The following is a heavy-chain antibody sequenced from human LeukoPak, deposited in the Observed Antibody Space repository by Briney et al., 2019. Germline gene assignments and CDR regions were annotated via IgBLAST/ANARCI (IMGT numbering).Heavy chain of an antibody. CDR3: AKDTGMVVAAANY. CDR2: ISGSGGST. Sequence: GGSLRLSCAASGFTFSSYAMSWVRQALGKGLEWVSGISGSGGSTYYLDSVKGRFTISRDNSKNTLYLQMNSLRAEDTAVYYCAKDTGMVVAAANYWGQGTLVTVSS. V-gene: IGHV3-23*01. CDR1: GFTFSSYA. D-gene: IGHD2-15*01. J-gene: IGHJ4*02.